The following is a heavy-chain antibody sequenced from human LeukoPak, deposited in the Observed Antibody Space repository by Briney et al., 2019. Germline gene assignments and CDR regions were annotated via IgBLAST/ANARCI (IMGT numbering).Heavy chain of an antibody. CDR3: AREVDGYKVGY. Sequence: GGSLRLSCAASGFTFSSYWMSWVRQAPGKGLGWVANIKQDGSEKYYVDSVKGRFTISRDNAKNSLYLQMNSLRAEDTAVYYCAREVDGYKVGYWGQGTLVTVSS. V-gene: IGHV3-7*01. CDR2: IKQDGSEK. D-gene: IGHD5-24*01. J-gene: IGHJ4*02. CDR1: GFTFSSYW.